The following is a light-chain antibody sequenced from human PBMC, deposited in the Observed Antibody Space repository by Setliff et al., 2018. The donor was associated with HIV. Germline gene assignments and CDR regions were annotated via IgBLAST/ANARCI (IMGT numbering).Light chain of an antibody. J-gene: IGLJ3*02. Sequence: FMLTQPHSVSESPGKTVTIPCTRSSGSIASNFVQWYQQRPGSAPTTVIYEDNQRPSGVPDRFSGSIDSSSNSASLTISGLKTEDEADYYCQSYDSSDLWVFGGGTK. V-gene: IGLV6-57*03. CDR1: SGSIASNF. CDR3: QSYDSSDLWV. CDR2: EDN.